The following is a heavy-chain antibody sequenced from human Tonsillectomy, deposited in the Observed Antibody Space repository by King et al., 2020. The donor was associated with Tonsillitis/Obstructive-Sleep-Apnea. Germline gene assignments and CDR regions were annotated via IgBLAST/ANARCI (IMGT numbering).Heavy chain of an antibody. CDR2: IDWDDDK. J-gene: IGHJ6*03. CDR1: GFSLSTRGMC. Sequence: VTLKESGPALVKPTQTLTLTCTFSGFSLSTRGMCVSWIRQPPGKALEWLARIDWDDDKYYITSLKTRLTTSKDTSKNLVVLTLTNMDPVDTATYYCARITSSIGYYYMDGWGKGTTVTVSS. CDR3: ARITSSIGYYYMDG. D-gene: IGHD6-13*01. V-gene: IGHV2-70*11.